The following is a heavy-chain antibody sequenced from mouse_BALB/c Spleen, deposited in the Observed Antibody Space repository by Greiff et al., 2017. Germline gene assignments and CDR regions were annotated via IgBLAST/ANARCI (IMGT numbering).Heavy chain of an antibody. D-gene: IGHD2-14*01. CDR2: INPSNGGT. Sequence: VKLQQPGAELVKPGASVKLSCKASGYTFTSYYMYWVKQRPGQGLEWIGGINPSNGGTNFNEKFKSKATLTVDKSSSTAYMQLSSLTSEDSAVYYCTRGEVLFAYWGQGTLVTVSA. CDR1: GYTFTSYY. V-gene: IGHV1S81*02. J-gene: IGHJ3*01. CDR3: TRGEVLFAY.